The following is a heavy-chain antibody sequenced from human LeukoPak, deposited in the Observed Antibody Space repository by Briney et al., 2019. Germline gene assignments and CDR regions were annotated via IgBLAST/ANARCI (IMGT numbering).Heavy chain of an antibody. D-gene: IGHD6-19*01. J-gene: IGHJ4*02. Sequence: GGSLRLSCAASGFTFNNFAMSWVRQAPGKGLEWVSTISGSGGSTFYADFVKGRFPISRDNSKNTLFLQMNSLRVEDTAIYYCAKAGSSGWSSSGGDYWGQGSLVTVSS. CDR3: AKAGSSGWSSSGGDY. CDR1: GFTFNNFA. CDR2: ISGSGGST. V-gene: IGHV3-23*01.